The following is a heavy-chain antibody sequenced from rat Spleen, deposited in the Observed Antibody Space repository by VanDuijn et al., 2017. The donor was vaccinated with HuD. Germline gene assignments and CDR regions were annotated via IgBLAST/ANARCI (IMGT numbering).Heavy chain of an antibody. CDR3: TGEWYYGSSSY. CDR1: GFSLTSYH. J-gene: IGHJ3*01. CDR2: IWSGGST. Sequence: QVQLKESGPGLVQPSQTLSLTCTVSGFSLTSYHVSWVRQPPGKGLEWIGEIWSGGSTHYNPALKSRLSISRDTSKSQVFLKMNSLQTEDTAIYFCTGEWYYGSSSYWGQGTPVTVSS. V-gene: IGHV2-15*01. D-gene: IGHD1-7*01.